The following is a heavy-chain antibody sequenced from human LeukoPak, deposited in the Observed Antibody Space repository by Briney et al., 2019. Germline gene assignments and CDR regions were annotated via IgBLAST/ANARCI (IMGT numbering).Heavy chain of an antibody. CDR3: ARHSRLDKSSLSWADY. V-gene: IGHV4-59*08. CDR1: GGSISSYY. CDR2: IYYSGST. D-gene: IGHD2-2*03. J-gene: IGHJ4*02. Sequence: PSETLSLTCTVSGGSISSYYWSWIRQPPGKGLEWIGYIYYSGSTNYNPSLKSRVTISVDTSKNQFSLKLSSVTAADAAVYYCARHSRLDKSSLSWADYWGQGTLVTVSS.